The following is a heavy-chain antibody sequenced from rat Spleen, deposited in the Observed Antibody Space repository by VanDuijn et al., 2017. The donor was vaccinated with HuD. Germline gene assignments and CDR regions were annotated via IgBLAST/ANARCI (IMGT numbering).Heavy chain of an antibody. D-gene: IGHD3-1*01. CDR1: GFSLNNYG. CDR2: IWGDGST. CDR3: TRDRAYYFDY. Sequence: QVQLKESGPGLVQPSQTLSLTCTVSGFSLNNYGVIWVRQPPGKGLEWMGVIWGDGSTKYNSALKSRLSISRDTSKSQVFLKMNSLQTDDTGTYYCTRDRAYYFDYWGQGVMVTVSS. V-gene: IGHV2-13*01. J-gene: IGHJ2*01.